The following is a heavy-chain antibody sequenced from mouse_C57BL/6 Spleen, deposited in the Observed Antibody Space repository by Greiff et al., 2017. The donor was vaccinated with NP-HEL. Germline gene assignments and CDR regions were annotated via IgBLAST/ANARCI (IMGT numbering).Heavy chain of an antibody. V-gene: IGHV14-2*01. CDR2: IDPEDGET. CDR1: GFTIKDYY. J-gene: IGHJ3*01. CDR3: ARAGGYDDWFAY. D-gene: IGHD2-2*01. Sequence: EVQLQQSGAELVKPGASVKLSCTASGFTIKDYYMHWVKQRTEQGLEWIGRIDPEDGETKYAPKFQDKATITADTSSNTAYLQLSSQESEDTAVYYCARAGGYDDWFAYWGQGTLVTVSA.